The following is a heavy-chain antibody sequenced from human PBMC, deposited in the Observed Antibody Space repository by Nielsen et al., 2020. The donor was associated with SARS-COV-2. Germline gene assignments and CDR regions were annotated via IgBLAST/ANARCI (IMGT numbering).Heavy chain of an antibody. CDR2: IIPIFGTA. J-gene: IGHJ6*03. Sequence: SVKVSCKASGGTFSSYAISWVRQAPGQGLEWMGGIIPIFGTANYAQKFQGRVTITADESTSTAYMELSSLRSEDTAVYYCARAPLPMVRGVIYYYYYMDVWGKGTTVTVSS. CDR1: GGTFSSYA. D-gene: IGHD3-10*01. V-gene: IGHV1-69*13. CDR3: ARAPLPMVRGVIYYYYYMDV.